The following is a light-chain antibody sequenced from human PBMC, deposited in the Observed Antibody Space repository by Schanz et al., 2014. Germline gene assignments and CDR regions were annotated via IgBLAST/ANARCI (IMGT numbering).Light chain of an antibody. Sequence: VVVTQSPGTLSVFPGERATLSCRASHSVRTNLAWYQQKPGQPPRLLIFDASTRASGVPLRFSGSGSGTEFTLTITSLQSEDFAVYYCQQYGSSPPTFGGGTKVEIK. CDR1: HSVRTN. J-gene: IGKJ4*01. CDR3: QQYGSSPPT. CDR2: DAS. V-gene: IGKV3-15*01.